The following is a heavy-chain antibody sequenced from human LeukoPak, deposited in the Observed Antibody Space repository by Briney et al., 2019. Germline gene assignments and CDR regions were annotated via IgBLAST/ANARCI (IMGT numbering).Heavy chain of an antibody. D-gene: IGHD7-27*01. V-gene: IGHV3-23*01. CDR3: AKLTGLLGNFDY. CDR2: ISGSGGST. J-gene: IGHJ4*02. Sequence: GGSLRLSCVASGFTFSSYAMSWVRQAPGKGLEWVSAISGSGGSTYYADSVKGRFTISRDNSKNTLYLQMNSLRAEDTAVYYCAKLTGLLGNFDYWGQGTLVTVSS. CDR1: GFTFSSYA.